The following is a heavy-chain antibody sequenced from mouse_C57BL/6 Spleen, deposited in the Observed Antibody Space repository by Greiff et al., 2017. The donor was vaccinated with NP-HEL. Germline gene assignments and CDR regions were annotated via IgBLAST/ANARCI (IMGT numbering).Heavy chain of an antibody. J-gene: IGHJ4*01. CDR2: INPDSSTI. CDR3: ARLIYYAMDY. Sequence: EADGIDFSRYWMSWVRRAPGKGLEWIGEINPDSSTINYAPSLKDKFIISRDNAKNTLYLQMSKVRSEDTALYYCARLIYYAMDYWGQGTSVTVSS. CDR1: GIDFSRYW. V-gene: IGHV4-1*01.